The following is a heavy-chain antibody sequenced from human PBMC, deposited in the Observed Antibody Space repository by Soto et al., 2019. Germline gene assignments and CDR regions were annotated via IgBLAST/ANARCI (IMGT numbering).Heavy chain of an antibody. J-gene: IGHJ6*02. CDR2: IFFTGIT. Sequence: QVQLQESGPGLVRPSETLSLTCTVSVGSVTTWSYNWSWIRRPPGKGLEWLGNIFFTGITHYNPSLNNRVTMSVDTSKNQFSLTVTSVTAADTAVYYCARDGHGMDVWGQGTTVTVS. CDR1: VGSVTTWSYN. CDR3: ARDGHGMDV. V-gene: IGHV4-61*01.